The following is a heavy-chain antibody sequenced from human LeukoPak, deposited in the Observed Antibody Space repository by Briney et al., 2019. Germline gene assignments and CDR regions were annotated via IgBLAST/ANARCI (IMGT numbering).Heavy chain of an antibody. CDR1: GDSVSSNSAA. D-gene: IGHD3-9*01. CDR3: ARDFYYDILTGSLSRINWFDP. CDR2: TYYRSKWCN. V-gene: IGHV6-1*01. Sequence: SQTLSLTCALSGDSVSSNSAAWNWIRQSPSRGLEWLGRTYYRSKWCNDYAVSVKSRITINPDTSKNQFSLQLNSVTPEDTAVYYCARDFYYDILTGSLSRINWFDPWGQGTLVTVSS. J-gene: IGHJ5*02.